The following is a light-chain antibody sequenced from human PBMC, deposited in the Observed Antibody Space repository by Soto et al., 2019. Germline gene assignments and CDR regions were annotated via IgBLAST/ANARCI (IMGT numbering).Light chain of an antibody. J-gene: IGKJ3*01. CDR3: QQRTNWPPVVA. V-gene: IGKV3-11*01. CDR2: DAS. Sequence: ELVLTQSPATLSLSPGDRATLSCRASQSVSSYLAWYQQKPCQAPRLLIYDASNRATGIPARFSGSGSGPDFTLTISSLEPEDFAVYYCQQRTNWPPVVAFGPGTKVDIK. CDR1: QSVSSY.